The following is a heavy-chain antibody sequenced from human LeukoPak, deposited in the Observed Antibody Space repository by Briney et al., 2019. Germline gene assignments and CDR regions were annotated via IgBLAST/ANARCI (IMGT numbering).Heavy chain of an antibody. D-gene: IGHD3-10*01. CDR2: IIPILGIA. CDR1: GGTFSSYA. V-gene: IGHV1-69*04. Sequence: GASVKVSCKASGGTFSSYAISWVRQAPGQGLEWMGRIIPILGIANYAQKFQGRVTITVDKSTSTAFMELSSLRSEDTAVYYCASSLYYGSGSYYNNNWFDPWGQGTLVTVSS. CDR3: ASSLYYGSGSYYNNNWFDP. J-gene: IGHJ5*02.